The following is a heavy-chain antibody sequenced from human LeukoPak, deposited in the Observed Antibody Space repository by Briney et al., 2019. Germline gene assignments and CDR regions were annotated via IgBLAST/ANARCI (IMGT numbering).Heavy chain of an antibody. J-gene: IGHJ4*02. CDR1: GFTFSSYE. CDR3: ARDQYVWGSYRQSFDY. Sequence: PRGSLRLSCAASGFTFSSYEMNWVRQAPGKGLEWVSYISSSGSTIYYADSVKGRFTISRDNAKNSLYLQMNSLRAEDTAVYYYARDQYVWGSYRQSFDYWGQGTLVTVSS. CDR2: ISSSGSTI. D-gene: IGHD3-16*02. V-gene: IGHV3-48*03.